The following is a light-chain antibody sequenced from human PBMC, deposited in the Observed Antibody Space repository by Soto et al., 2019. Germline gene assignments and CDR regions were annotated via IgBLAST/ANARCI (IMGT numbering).Light chain of an antibody. CDR3: QQYNNWPRT. CDR2: GVS. Sequence: IVMTQSPATLSVSPGERATLSCRASESIRNNLAWYQQKPGQAPSLLIYGVSTRATGIPARFSGSGSGTEFTLTISSLQSEDFAVYYCQQYNNWPRTFGQGTKVEIK. V-gene: IGKV3-15*01. CDR1: ESIRNN. J-gene: IGKJ1*01.